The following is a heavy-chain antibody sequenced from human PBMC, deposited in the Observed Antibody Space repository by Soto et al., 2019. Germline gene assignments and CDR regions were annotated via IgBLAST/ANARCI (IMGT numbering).Heavy chain of an antibody. V-gene: IGHV1-8*02. J-gene: IGHJ5*02. CDR2: MNPKKGNT. CDR1: GYTFTSYD. D-gene: IGHD4-17*01. Sequence: QVQLVQSGAEVKKPGASVKVSCKASGYTFTSYDINWVRQATGQGLEWVGWMNPKKGNTGYAKKFQGRVTMTRDTSITTAYMELTSLRFEDTAVYYCARGRDDGDFGNWIDPWGKGTQVIVSS. CDR3: ARGRDDGDFGNWIDP.